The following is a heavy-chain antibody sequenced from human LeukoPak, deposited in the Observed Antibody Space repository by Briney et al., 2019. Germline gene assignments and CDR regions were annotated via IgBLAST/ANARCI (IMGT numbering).Heavy chain of an antibody. V-gene: IGHV3-23*01. CDR2: ISGSGGDT. J-gene: IGHJ4*02. CDR1: GFTLSNSL. D-gene: IGHD1-26*01. Sequence: GGSLRLSCAASGFTLSNSLMTWVRQAPGKGPEWVSAISGSGGDTYYADSVKGRFTISRDNSKDTLYLQMNSLRAEDTAVYYCAKKGATTGDFDYWGQGTLVTVSS. CDR3: AKKGATTGDFDY.